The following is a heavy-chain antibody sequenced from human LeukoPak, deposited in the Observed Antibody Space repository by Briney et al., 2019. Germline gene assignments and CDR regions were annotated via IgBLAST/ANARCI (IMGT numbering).Heavy chain of an antibody. Sequence: SVKVSCKASGGTFSSYAISWVRQAPGQGLEWMGRIIPILGIANYAQKFQGRVTITADKSTSTAYMELSSLRSEDTAVYYCARVPYCSGGSCYPMKNYYYYGMDVWGQGTTVTVSS. CDR2: IIPILGIA. J-gene: IGHJ6*02. D-gene: IGHD2-15*01. V-gene: IGHV1-69*04. CDR3: ARVPYCSGGSCYPMKNYYYYGMDV. CDR1: GGTFSSYA.